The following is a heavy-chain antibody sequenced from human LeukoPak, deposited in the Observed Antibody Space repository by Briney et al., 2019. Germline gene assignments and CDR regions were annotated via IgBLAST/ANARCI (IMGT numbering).Heavy chain of an antibody. CDR3: ASGKYYDSWSGYYYFDY. CDR1: GGSISSYY. D-gene: IGHD3-3*01. CDR2: IYYSGST. Sequence: SETLSLTCTVSGGSISSYYWSWIRQPPGKGLEWIGYIYYSGSTNYNPSLKSRVTISVDTSKNQFSLKLSSVTAADTAVYYCASGKYYDSWSGYYYFDYWGQGTLVTVSS. V-gene: IGHV4-59*01. J-gene: IGHJ4*02.